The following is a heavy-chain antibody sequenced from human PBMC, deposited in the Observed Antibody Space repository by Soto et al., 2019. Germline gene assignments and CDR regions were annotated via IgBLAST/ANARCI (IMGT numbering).Heavy chain of an antibody. CDR2: IYYSGST. J-gene: IGHJ6*02. V-gene: IGHV4-61*08. D-gene: IGHD2-2*01. Sequence: SETLSLTCAVSGGSVSSSVHYWSWIRQPPGKGLEWIGNIYYSGSTNYNPSLKSRVTISVDTSNNQFSLKLSSVTAADTAVYYCARDLRGSRTSRPWNYYGLDVWGQGTTVTAP. CDR3: ARDLRGSRTSRPWNYYGLDV. CDR1: GGSVSSSVHY.